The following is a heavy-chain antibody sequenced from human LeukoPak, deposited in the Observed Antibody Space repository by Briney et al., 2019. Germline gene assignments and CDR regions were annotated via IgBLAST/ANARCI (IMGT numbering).Heavy chain of an antibody. CDR2: ISSNGGST. D-gene: IGHD3-22*01. CDR1: GFTFSSYA. V-gene: IGHV3-64*04. J-gene: IGHJ4*02. CDR3: ARDPSGGYYYYFDY. Sequence: GGSLRLSCSASGFTFSSYAMHWVRQAPGKGLEYVSAISSNGGSTYYADSVKGRFTISRDSSKNTLYLQMNSLRAEDTAVYYCARDPSGGYYYYFDYWGQGTLVTVSS.